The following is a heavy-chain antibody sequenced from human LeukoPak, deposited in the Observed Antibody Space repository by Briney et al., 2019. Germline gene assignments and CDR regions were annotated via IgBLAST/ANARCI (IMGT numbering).Heavy chain of an antibody. J-gene: IGHJ3*02. CDR3: TTEGGRRGNAFDI. Sequence: TGGSLRLSCAASGFTFSNAWMSWVRQAPGKGLEWVGRIKSKTDGGTTDYAAPVKGRFTISRDDSKNTLYLQMNSLKTEDTAVYYCTTEGGRRGNAFDIWGQGTMVTVSS. CDR2: IKSKTDGGTT. V-gene: IGHV3-15*01. CDR1: GFTFSNAW. D-gene: IGHD1-26*01.